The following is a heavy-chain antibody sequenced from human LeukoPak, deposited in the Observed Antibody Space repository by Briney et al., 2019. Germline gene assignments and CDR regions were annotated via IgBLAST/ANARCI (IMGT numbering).Heavy chain of an antibody. CDR1: GASIRSHY. V-gene: IGHV4-59*11. CDR3: AKGALWFGELFPFDY. J-gene: IGHJ4*02. D-gene: IGHD3-10*01. Sequence: SETLSLTCTVSGASIRSHYWSWIRQPPGKGLEWIGYIYYSGSTNYNPSLKSRVTISVDTSKNQFSLKLSSVTAADTAVYYCAKGALWFGELFPFDYWGQGTLVTVSS. CDR2: IYYSGST.